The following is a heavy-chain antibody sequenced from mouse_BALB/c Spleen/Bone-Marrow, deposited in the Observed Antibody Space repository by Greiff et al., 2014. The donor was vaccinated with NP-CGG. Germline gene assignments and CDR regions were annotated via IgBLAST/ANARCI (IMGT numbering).Heavy chain of an antibody. V-gene: IGHV5-6*02. CDR2: INNGGTYT. Sequence: DVMLVESGGDLVKPGGSLKLSCAASGFTFSNYGMSWVRQTPDKRLEWVATINNGGTYTYYPDSVKGRFTISRDNAKNTLYLQMSSLKSEDTAMYYCALNWDSAYWGQGTLVTVSA. D-gene: IGHD4-1*02. J-gene: IGHJ3*01. CDR1: GFTFSNYG. CDR3: ALNWDSAY.